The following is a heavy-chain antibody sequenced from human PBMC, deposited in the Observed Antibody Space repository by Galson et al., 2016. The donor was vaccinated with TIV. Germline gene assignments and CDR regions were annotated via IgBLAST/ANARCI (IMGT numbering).Heavy chain of an antibody. CDR1: GFSFSNYA. V-gene: IGHV3-23*01. CDR3: AKRPIITIFGAGSNYCDS. CDR2: IGGSGGSP. D-gene: IGHD3-3*01. J-gene: IGHJ4*02. Sequence: LRLSCAASGFSFSNYAMSWVRQAPGRGLEWVSGIGGSGGSPNYGDSVQGRFTISRDNSKNILYLQMNSLRAEDTAVYYCAKRPIITIFGAGSNYCDSWGQGTLVTVSS.